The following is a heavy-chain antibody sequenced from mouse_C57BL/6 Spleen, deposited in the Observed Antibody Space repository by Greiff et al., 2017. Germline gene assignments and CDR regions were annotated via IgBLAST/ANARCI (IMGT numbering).Heavy chain of an antibody. Sequence: EVQLQQSGPELVKPGASVKISCKASGYSFTDYNMNWVKQSNGKSLEWIGVINPNSGTTSYNQKFKGKATLTVDQSSSSAYMQLNSLTSEDSAVYYCARGDDYDGGYYFDYWGQGTTLTVSS. J-gene: IGHJ2*01. D-gene: IGHD2-4*01. CDR2: INPNSGTT. CDR3: ARGDDYDGGYYFDY. V-gene: IGHV1-39*01. CDR1: GYSFTDYN.